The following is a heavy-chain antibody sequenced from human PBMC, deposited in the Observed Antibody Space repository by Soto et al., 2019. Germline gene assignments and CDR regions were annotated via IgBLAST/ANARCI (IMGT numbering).Heavy chain of an antibody. V-gene: IGHV4-39*01. J-gene: IGHJ4*02. CDR2: IYYSGST. Sequence: QLQLQESGPGLVKPSETLSLTCTVSGGSISSSSYYWGWIRQPPGKGLEWIGSIYYSGSTYYNPSLKSRVTISVDTSKNQFSLKLSSVTAADTAVYYCARLSRFGELLSDYWGQGTLVTVSS. CDR1: GGSISSSSYY. CDR3: ARLSRFGELLSDY. D-gene: IGHD3-10*01.